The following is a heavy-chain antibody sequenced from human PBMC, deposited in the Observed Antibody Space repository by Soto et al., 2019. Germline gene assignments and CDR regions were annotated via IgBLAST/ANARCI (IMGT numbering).Heavy chain of an antibody. CDR3: ARGDYYDSSGYGYDAFDI. Sequence: LRLSCAASGFTFSSYDMHWVRQATGKGLEWVSAIGTAGDTYYPGSVKGRFTISRENAKNSLYLQMNSLRAGDTAVYYCARGDYYDSSGYGYDAFDIWGQGTMVTVSS. CDR2: IGTAGDT. V-gene: IGHV3-13*01. CDR1: GFTFSSYD. J-gene: IGHJ3*02. D-gene: IGHD3-22*01.